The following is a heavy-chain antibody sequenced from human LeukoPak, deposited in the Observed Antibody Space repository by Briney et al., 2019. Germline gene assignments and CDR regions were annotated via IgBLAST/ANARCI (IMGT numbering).Heavy chain of an antibody. Sequence: SVKVSCKASGGTFSSYAISWVRQAPGQGLEWMGGIIPIFGTANYAQKFQGRVTITADESTSTAYMELSSLRSEDTAVYYCAAATVTTVVFDYWGQGTLVTVSS. CDR2: IIPIFGTA. D-gene: IGHD4-17*01. V-gene: IGHV1-69*01. CDR1: GGTFSSYA. J-gene: IGHJ4*02. CDR3: AAATVTTVVFDY.